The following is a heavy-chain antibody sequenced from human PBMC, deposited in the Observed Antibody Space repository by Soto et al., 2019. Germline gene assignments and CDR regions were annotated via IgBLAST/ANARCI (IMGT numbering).Heavy chain of an antibody. V-gene: IGHV3-23*01. Sequence: EVQLLESGGGLVQPGGSLRLSCTASGFTFSAYSMSWVRQAPGKGREWVSGMSGLGGSTYYADSVRGRFTISRDNSKNTLYLQMNSLRAEDTAVYYCAKSYGDTWQQYFFDSWGQGTLLTVSS. CDR1: GFTFSAYS. D-gene: IGHD5-18*01. CDR2: MSGLGGST. CDR3: AKSYGDTWQQYFFDS. J-gene: IGHJ4*02.